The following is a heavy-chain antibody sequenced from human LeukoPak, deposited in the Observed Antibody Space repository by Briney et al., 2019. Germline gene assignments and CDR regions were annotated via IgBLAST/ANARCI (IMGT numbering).Heavy chain of an antibody. CDR2: IYYSGSA. CDR3: ARGIVVPAARFDP. CDR1: GGSIRSYY. Sequence: SETLSLTCTVSGGSIRSYYWSWMRQPPGKGLEWIGYIYYSGSANYNPSLKSRVTISVDTSKNQFSLKLSSVTAADTAVYYCARGIVVPAARFDPWGQGTLVTVSS. V-gene: IGHV4-59*01. J-gene: IGHJ5*02. D-gene: IGHD2-2*01.